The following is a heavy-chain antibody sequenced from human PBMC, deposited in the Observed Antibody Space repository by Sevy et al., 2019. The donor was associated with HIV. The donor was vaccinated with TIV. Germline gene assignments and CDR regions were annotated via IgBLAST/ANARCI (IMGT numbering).Heavy chain of an antibody. D-gene: IGHD2-15*01. J-gene: IGHJ4*02. CDR1: GFSFSYYP. CDR2: ISYDGVNQ. V-gene: IGHV3-30*01. Sequence: GGSLRLSCAASGFSFSYYPMHWVRQAPGKGLEWVALISYDGVNQYYAASVKGRFTVSRDNSKNTLYLQMNSLRAEETCVYYCARVVGRGEYLIYAYLDYWGQGALVTVSS. CDR3: ARVVGRGEYLIYAYLDY.